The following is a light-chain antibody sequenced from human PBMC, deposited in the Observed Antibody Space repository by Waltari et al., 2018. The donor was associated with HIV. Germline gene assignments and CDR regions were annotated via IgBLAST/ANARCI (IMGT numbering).Light chain of an antibody. Sequence: DIVMTQAPLSLPVTLGQPASISCRSSEDLVDSNGNSYLNWFLLRPGQSPRRLFFKVSKRDAGVPERFSASGSGTEFTLKIRSVEAEDVGIYFCMQDTHWPFTFGPGTTLDI. CDR2: KVS. CDR1: EDLVDSNGNSY. V-gene: IGKV2-30*01. CDR3: MQDTHWPFT. J-gene: IGKJ3*01.